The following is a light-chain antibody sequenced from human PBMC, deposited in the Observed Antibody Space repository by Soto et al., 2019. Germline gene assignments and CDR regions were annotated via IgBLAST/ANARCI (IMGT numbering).Light chain of an antibody. CDR1: QSIDSW. Sequence: DIQMTQSPSTLSASVGDIVTITCRASQSIDSWLACYQQKPGKPPKLLIYKASSLETGVPPRCTGSGSGTEFTLTISSLQPDDFATYYCQQYNGFSRTFGQGTKVDIK. J-gene: IGKJ1*01. CDR3: QQYNGFSRT. CDR2: KAS. V-gene: IGKV1-5*03.